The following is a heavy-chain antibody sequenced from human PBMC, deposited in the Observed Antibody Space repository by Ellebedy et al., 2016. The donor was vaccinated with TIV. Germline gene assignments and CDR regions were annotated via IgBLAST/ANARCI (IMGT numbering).Heavy chain of an antibody. D-gene: IGHD3-16*01. V-gene: IGHV1-46*01. Sequence: ASVKVSXXASGYTFTSYYMHWVRQAPGQGLEWMGIINPSGGSTSYAQKFQGRVTMTRDTSTSTVYMELSSLRSEDTAVYYCARGGSGEAYLYYFDYWGQGTLVTVSS. CDR3: ARGGSGEAYLYYFDY. CDR2: INPSGGST. CDR1: GYTFTSYY. J-gene: IGHJ4*02.